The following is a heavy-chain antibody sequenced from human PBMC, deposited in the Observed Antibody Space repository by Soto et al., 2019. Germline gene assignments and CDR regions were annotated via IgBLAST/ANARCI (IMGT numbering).Heavy chain of an antibody. V-gene: IGHV3-53*02. Sequence: DVQLVETGGGVIQPGRSLRLSCAASGFIVSSYYMTWVRQAPGKGLEWVSVIYADGRTYYADSVKGRFTISRDNSKNTVYLQMNSLSTEVTAVYYCARGGGLYGQCYFDCWGQGTLVTVSS. CDR2: IYADGRT. D-gene: IGHD2-8*01. CDR3: ARGGGLYGQCYFDC. J-gene: IGHJ4*02. CDR1: GFIVSSYY.